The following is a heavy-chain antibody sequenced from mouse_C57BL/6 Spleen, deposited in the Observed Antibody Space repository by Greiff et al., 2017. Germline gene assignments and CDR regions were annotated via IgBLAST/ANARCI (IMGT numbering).Heavy chain of an antibody. J-gene: IGHJ4*01. D-gene: IGHD2-5*01. Sequence: VKLQESGAELVRPGTSVKVSCKASGYAFTNYLIEWVKQRPGQGLAWIGVLNPGSGGTNYNEKFKGKATLTADKSSSTAYMQLSSLTSEDSAVYFCARRRENYSNPYAMDYWGQGTSVTVSS. CDR3: ARRRENYSNPYAMDY. V-gene: IGHV1-54*01. CDR2: LNPGSGGT. CDR1: GYAFTNYL.